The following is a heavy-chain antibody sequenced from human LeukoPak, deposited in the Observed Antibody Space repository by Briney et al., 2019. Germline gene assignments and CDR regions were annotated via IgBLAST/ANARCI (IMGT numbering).Heavy chain of an antibody. J-gene: IGHJ4*02. D-gene: IGHD6-19*01. Sequence: ASVKVSCKASGYTFTNYTINWVRQAPGQRLEWMGWINAGNGNTKYSQKFQGRVTITRDTSASTAYMELSSLTSEDTAVYYCASLHGIAVAGTNFDYWGQGTLVTVSS. CDR1: GYTFTNYT. CDR2: INAGNGNT. CDR3: ASLHGIAVAGTNFDY. V-gene: IGHV1-3*01.